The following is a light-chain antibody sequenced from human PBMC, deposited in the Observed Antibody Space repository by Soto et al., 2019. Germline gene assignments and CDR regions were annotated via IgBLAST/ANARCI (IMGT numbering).Light chain of an antibody. CDR2: GNR. V-gene: IGLV1-40*01. J-gene: IGLJ3*02. CDR3: QAYDYSLTASV. CDR1: SSNLGAGYD. Sequence: QSALTQPPSVSGAPGQRVTIPCTGTSSNLGAGYDVHWYQQLPGTAPKLVIYGNRNRPSGVPERFSGSKSGTSASLAITGLQAEDEGDDYCQAYDYSLTASVFGGGTKLTVL.